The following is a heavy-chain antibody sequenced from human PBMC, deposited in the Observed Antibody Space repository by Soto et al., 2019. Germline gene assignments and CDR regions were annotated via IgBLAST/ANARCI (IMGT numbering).Heavy chain of an antibody. D-gene: IGHD3-22*01. CDR2: ISGSGGTT. J-gene: IGHJ1*01. V-gene: IGHV3-23*01. CDR1: GFTFSSYA. CDR3: AKEDNYYDSSGYYLEYFHH. Sequence: EVQLLESGGGLVQPGGPLRLSCAASGFTFSSYAMTWVRQAPGKGLEWVSIISGSGGTTYYADSVKGRFTISVDNSKNTLYLQMNSLRADDTAVDYCAKEDNYYDSSGYYLEYFHHWGQGTLVTVSS.